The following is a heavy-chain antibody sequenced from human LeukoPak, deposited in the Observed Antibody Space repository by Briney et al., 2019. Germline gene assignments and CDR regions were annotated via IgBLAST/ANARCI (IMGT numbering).Heavy chain of an antibody. D-gene: IGHD3-3*01. V-gene: IGHV3-30-3*01. CDR2: ISYDGSNK. Sequence: GGSLRLSCAASGFTFSSYPMHWVRQAPGKGLEGGAVISYDGSNKYYADSVKGRFTISRDNSKNTLYLQMTSLRADDTAVYYCASGFRFLEWFAQLLHYWGQGPLVPVSS. CDR3: ASGFRFLEWFAQLLHY. J-gene: IGHJ4*02. CDR1: GFTFSSYP.